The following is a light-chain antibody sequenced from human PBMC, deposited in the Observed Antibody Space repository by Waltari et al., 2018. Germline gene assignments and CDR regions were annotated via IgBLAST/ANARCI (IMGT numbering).Light chain of an antibody. Sequence: EIVLTQSPGTLSLSPGERAIVSCRASQSVGRTLAWYQQKPGQAPRLLIYGASNRATGIPDRFIGSGSGTEFSLTISGLEPEDSAVYYCQHYFRLPVAFGQGTKVEIK. V-gene: IGKV3-20*01. CDR2: GAS. J-gene: IGKJ1*01. CDR1: QSVGRT. CDR3: QHYFRLPVA.